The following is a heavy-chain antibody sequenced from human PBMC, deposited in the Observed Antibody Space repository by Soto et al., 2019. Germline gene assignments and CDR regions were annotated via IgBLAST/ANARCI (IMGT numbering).Heavy chain of an antibody. CDR3: AREYYGAYNVYFDY. CDR1: GGSISSYY. D-gene: IGHD4-17*01. J-gene: IGHJ4*02. Sequence: PSETLSLTCTVSGGSISSYYWSWIRQPPGKGLEWIGYIYYSGSTNYNPSLKSRVTISVDTSKNQFSLKLSSVTAADTAVYYCAREYYGAYNVYFDYWGQGTLVTVSS. V-gene: IGHV4-59*01. CDR2: IYYSGST.